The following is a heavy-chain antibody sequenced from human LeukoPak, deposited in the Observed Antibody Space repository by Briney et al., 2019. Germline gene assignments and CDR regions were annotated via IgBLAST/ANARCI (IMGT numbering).Heavy chain of an antibody. CDR1: GFTVSSHY. V-gene: IGHV3-53*04. CDR2: IYSGDNT. J-gene: IGHJ4*02. Sequence: PGGSLRLSCAASGFTVSSHYMNWVRQAPGKGLEWVSVIYSGDNTDYADSVRGRFTISTRNSENTLYLHMNSLTPADTAVYYCRRGHPPENCGGVTCKLGEGFDYWARDPRSPSP. D-gene: IGHD2-21*01. CDR3: RRGHPPENCGGVTCKLGEGFDY.